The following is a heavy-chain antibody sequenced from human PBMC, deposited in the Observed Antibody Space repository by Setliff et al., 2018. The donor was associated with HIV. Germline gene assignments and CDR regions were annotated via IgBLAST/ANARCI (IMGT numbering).Heavy chain of an antibody. Sequence: PSETLSLTCTFTRGSIHNHYWSWIRQPPGKGLEWIGYIYYSGSTNYNPSLKSRAAISVDTSRNQFFLTLTSVTAADTAVFYCVRHAGSAWSFLDFWGQGALVTVSS. V-gene: IGHV4-59*08. J-gene: IGHJ4*02. CDR2: IYYSGST. CDR3: VRHAGSAWSFLDF. D-gene: IGHD6-19*01. CDR1: RGSIHNHY.